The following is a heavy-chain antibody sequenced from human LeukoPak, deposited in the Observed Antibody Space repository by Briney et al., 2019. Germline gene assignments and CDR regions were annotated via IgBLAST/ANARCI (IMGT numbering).Heavy chain of an antibody. V-gene: IGHV3-15*01. Sequence: GGSLRLSCAASGFTFNDAWVSCVRQAPGKGLEWVGRIKSNIDGGTTDFAAPVKGRFSLSRDDSITTLDLHLDSRHTGDTAWYYCLGHWDPIVSAIAPGDSWGEGTLGTASS. J-gene: IGHJ4*02. CDR2: IKSNIDGGTT. CDR3: LGHWDPIVSAIAPGDS. D-gene: IGHD5/OR15-5a*01. CDR1: GFTFNDAW.